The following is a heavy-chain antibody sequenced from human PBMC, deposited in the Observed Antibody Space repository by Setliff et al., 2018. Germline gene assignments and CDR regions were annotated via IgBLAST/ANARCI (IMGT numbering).Heavy chain of an antibody. D-gene: IGHD3-22*01. J-gene: IGHJ4*02. V-gene: IGHV1-18*01. CDR2: ISGYSGKT. Sequence: GASVKVSCKASGYTFTSYAMHWVRQAPGQGLEWMGWISGYSGKTYYAQRLQDRVTLTTDTSTNTFYLELRSLRPDDTAVYYCARINFYVSSGYYAPELWGQGTTVTVSS. CDR3: ARINFYVSSGYYAPEL. CDR1: GYTFTSYA.